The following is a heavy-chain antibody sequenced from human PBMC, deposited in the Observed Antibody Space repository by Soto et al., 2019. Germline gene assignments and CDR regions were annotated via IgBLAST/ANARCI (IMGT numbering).Heavy chain of an antibody. J-gene: IGHJ4*02. CDR2: TSATGGST. V-gene: IGHV3-23*01. CDR1: GFTFNNYA. CDR3: AKDRLAGNFDY. Sequence: PGGSLILSCAASGFTFNNYAMNWVRQAPGKGLEWVATTSATGGSTYYADSVKGRFTISRDNSKNTLYLQMNGLRVEDTAVYYCAKDRLAGNFDYWGQGTQVTXSS.